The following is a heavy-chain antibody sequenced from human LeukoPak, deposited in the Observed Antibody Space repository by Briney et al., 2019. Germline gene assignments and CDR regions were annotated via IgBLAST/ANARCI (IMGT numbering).Heavy chain of an antibody. J-gene: IGHJ4*02. D-gene: IGHD3-10*01. V-gene: IGHV3-66*01. Sequence: GGSLRLSCAASGFTFSSYEMNWVRQAPGKGLEWVSLIHSGGSTYFADSVKGRFAISRDNSRNILYLQMNSLRAEDTAVYYCARDFMAGFYFHYWGQGTLVTVSS. CDR1: GFTFSSYE. CDR2: IHSGGST. CDR3: ARDFMAGFYFHY.